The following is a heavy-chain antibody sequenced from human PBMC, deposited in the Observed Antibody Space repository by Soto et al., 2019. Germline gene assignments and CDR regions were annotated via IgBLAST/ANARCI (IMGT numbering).Heavy chain of an antibody. CDR2: IYPGDSDT. J-gene: IGHJ3*02. V-gene: IGHV5-51*01. CDR3: ARHPEGYSYGYGAFDI. Sequence: GESLKISCKGSGYSFTSYWIGWVRQMPGKGLEWMGIIYPGDSDTRYSPSFQGQVTISADKSISTAYLQWSSLKASDTAMYYCARHPEGYSYGYGAFDIWGQGTMVTVSS. CDR1: GYSFTSYW. D-gene: IGHD5-18*01.